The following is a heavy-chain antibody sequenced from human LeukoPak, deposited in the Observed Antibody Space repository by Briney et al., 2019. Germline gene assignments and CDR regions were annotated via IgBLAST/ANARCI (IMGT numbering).Heavy chain of an antibody. J-gene: IGHJ3*02. CDR3: AKGVSSSWSNDAFDI. V-gene: IGHV3-30*18. Sequence: PGRSLRLSCAASGFTFSSYGMHWVRQAPGKGLEWVAVISYDGSNKYYADSVKGRFTISRDNSTNKLYLQMNSLRTEETAVYYCAKGVSSSWSNDAFDIWGQGTMVTVSS. CDR1: GFTFSSYG. D-gene: IGHD6-13*01. CDR2: ISYDGSNK.